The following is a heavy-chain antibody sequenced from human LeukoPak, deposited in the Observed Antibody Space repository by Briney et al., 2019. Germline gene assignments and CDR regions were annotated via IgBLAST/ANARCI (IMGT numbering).Heavy chain of an antibody. V-gene: IGHV3-33*06. J-gene: IGHJ5*02. CDR1: GFTFTSYG. Sequence: PGGSLRLSCAASGFTFTSYGMHWVRQAPGKGLEWVAVIWYDGGNKYYADSVKGRFTISRDNSKNTLYLQMNSLRAEDTAVYYCAKFLNRGWTEQYNWFDPWGQGTLVTVSS. D-gene: IGHD6-19*01. CDR2: IWYDGGNK. CDR3: AKFLNRGWTEQYNWFDP.